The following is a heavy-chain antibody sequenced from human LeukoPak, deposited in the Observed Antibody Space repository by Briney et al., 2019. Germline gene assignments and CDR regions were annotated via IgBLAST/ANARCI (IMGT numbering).Heavy chain of an antibody. V-gene: IGHV1-18*01. CDR1: GYTFTSYG. J-gene: IGHJ6*03. D-gene: IGHD3-9*01. CDR3: ARAGWLSAYYYYMDV. Sequence: ASVKVSCKASGYTFTSYGISWVRQAPGQGLEWMGWISAYNGNTNYAQKLQGRVTMTTDTSTSTAYMELRSLRSDDTAAYYRARAGWLSAYYYYMDVWGKGTTVTISS. CDR2: ISAYNGNT.